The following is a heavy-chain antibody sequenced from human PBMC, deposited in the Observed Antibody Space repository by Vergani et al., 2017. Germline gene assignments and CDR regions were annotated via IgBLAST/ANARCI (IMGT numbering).Heavy chain of an antibody. V-gene: IGHV2-5*02. Sequence: QITLKESGPTLVKPTQTLTLTCTFSGFSLSTSGVGVGWIRQPPEKALEWLALIYWDDDKRYSPSLKSRLTIPKDTSKNPVVLTMTNMDPVDTATYYCAHTLLAARPFDPWGQGTLVTVSS. CDR2: IYWDDDK. CDR3: AHTLLAARPFDP. J-gene: IGHJ5*02. D-gene: IGHD6-6*01. CDR1: GFSLSTSGVG.